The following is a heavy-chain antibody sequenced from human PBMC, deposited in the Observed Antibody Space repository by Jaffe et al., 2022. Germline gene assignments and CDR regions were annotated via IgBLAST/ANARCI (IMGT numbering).Heavy chain of an antibody. V-gene: IGHV3-7*01. CDR2: IKQDGSEK. J-gene: IGHJ6*03. CDR1: GFTFSSYW. D-gene: IGHD2-15*01. Sequence: EVQLVESGGGLVQPGGSLRLSCAASGFTFSSYWMSWVRQAPGKGLEWVANIKQDGSEKYYVDSVKGRFTISRDNAKNSLYLQMNSLRAEDTAVYYCARRSEACSGGSCLYYYYYYMDVWGKGTTVTVSS. CDR3: ARRSEACSGGSCLYYYYYYMDV.